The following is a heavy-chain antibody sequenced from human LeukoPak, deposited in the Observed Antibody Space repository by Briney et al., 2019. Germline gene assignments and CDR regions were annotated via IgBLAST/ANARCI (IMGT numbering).Heavy chain of an antibody. Sequence: ASVKVSCKASGYTFIDYYMHWVRQAPGQGLEWMGWINPSGGSTSYAQKFQGRVTMTRDTSTSTVYMELSSLRSEDTAVYYCARGYDSSAGGGYYYYYMDVWGKGTTVTISS. D-gene: IGHD3-22*01. CDR2: INPSGGST. CDR1: GYTFIDYY. CDR3: ARGYDSSAGGGYYYYYMDV. J-gene: IGHJ6*03. V-gene: IGHV1-46*01.